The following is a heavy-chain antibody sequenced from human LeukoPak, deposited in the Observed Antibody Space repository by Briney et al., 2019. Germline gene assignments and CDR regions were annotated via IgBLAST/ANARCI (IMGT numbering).Heavy chain of an antibody. CDR2: IYYSGST. J-gene: IGHJ4*02. V-gene: IGHV4-59*01. D-gene: IGHD1-26*01. Sequence: PPETLSLTCTVSGGSISSYYWSWVRQPPGKGLEWIGYIYYSGSTNYNPSLKSRVTISVDTSKNQFSLKLSSVTAADTAVYYCARATPRWGFDYWGQGTLVTVSS. CDR3: ARATPRWGFDY. CDR1: GGSISSYY.